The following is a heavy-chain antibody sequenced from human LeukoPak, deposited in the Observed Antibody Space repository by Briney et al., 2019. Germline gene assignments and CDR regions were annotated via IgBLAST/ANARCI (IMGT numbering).Heavy chain of an antibody. CDR2: ISGSGGST. Sequence: GGSLRLSCAASGFTLSSYAMRWVRQAPGKGLEWVSAISGSGGSTYYADSVKGRFTISRDNSKNTLYLQMNSLRAEDTAVYYCAKEMYSSSSVDYWGQGTLVTVSS. CDR3: AKEMYSSSSVDY. J-gene: IGHJ4*02. D-gene: IGHD6-6*01. V-gene: IGHV3-23*01. CDR1: GFTLSSYA.